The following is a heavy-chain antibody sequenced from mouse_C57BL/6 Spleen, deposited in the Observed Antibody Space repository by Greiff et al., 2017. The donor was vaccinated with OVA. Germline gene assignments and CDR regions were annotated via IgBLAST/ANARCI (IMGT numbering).Heavy chain of an antibody. CDR2: IYPGGGYT. D-gene: IGHD2-2*01. CDR3: ARGGDYGYDGYAMDY. V-gene: IGHV1-63*01. Sequence: VQLQESGAELVRPGTSVKMSCKASGYTFTNYWIGWAKQRPGHGLEWIGDIYPGGGYTNYNEKFKGKATLTADKSSSTAYMQFSSLTSEDSAIYYCARGGDYGYDGYAMDYWGQGTSVTVSS. CDR1: GYTFTNYW. J-gene: IGHJ4*01.